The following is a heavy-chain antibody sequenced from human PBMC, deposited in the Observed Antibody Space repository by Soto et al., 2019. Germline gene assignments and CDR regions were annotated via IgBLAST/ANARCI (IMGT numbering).Heavy chain of an antibody. D-gene: IGHD1-7*01. CDR2: IYHSGST. J-gene: IGHJ5*02. CDR1: GCPISSGGYS. Sequence: SGTLSLTCAVSGCPISSGGYSWSWIRQPPGKGLEWIGYIYHSGSTYYNPSLKSRVTISVDRSKNQFSLKLSSVTAADTAVYYCARTGITGTTGWFDPWGQGTLVTVSS. V-gene: IGHV4-30-2*01. CDR3: ARTGITGTTGWFDP.